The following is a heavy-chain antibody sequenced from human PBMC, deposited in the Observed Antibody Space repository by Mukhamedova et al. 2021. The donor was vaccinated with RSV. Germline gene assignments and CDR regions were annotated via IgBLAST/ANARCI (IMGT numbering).Heavy chain of an antibody. J-gene: IGHJ5*02. CDR2: ISSSSSTI. V-gene: IGHV3-48*02. CDR3: ARDRLWLILQPYWFDP. D-gene: IGHD5-12*01. Sequence: VSYISSSSSTIYYADSVKGRFTISRDNAKNSLYLQMNSLRDEDTAVYYCARDRLWLILQPYWFDPWGQGTLVTVSS.